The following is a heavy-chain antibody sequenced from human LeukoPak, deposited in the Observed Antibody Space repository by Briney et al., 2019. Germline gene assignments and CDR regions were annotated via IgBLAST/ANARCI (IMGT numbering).Heavy chain of an antibody. Sequence: PGGSLRLSCAASGFTFSSYAMSWVRQAPGKGLEWVSAISGSGGSTYYADSVKGRFTISRDNSKNTLYLQMNSLRAEDTAVYYCARGITIFGVVTKGWFDPWGQGTLVTVSS. V-gene: IGHV3-23*01. CDR3: ARGITIFGVVTKGWFDP. J-gene: IGHJ5*02. D-gene: IGHD3-3*01. CDR2: ISGSGGST. CDR1: GFTFSSYA.